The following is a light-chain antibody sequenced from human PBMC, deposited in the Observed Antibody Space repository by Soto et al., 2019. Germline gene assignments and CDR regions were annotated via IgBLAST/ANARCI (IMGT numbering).Light chain of an antibody. CDR3: QQSFSFPVT. CDR1: QTITRY. V-gene: IGKV1-39*01. J-gene: IGKJ2*01. CDR2: AAS. Sequence: DIQMTQSPSSLSASVGDRVTITCRANQTITRYLNWYQRKPGTAPKLLIYAASSLQEGVPSRFRGSGSGTDFTLTISNLQPEDFAAYSCQQSFSFPVTFGQGTKLEIK.